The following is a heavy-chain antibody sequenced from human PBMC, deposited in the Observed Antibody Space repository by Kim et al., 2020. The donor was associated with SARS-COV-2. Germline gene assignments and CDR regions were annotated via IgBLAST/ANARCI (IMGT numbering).Heavy chain of an antibody. CDR3: ARDHGPCSSTTCYTEGGDY. J-gene: IGHJ4*02. CDR2: MSYDGSHK. D-gene: IGHD2-2*02. V-gene: IGHV3-30-3*01. CDR1: GFTFTSYA. Sequence: GGSLRLSCAASGFTFTSYAIHWVRQAPGKGLEWVSVMSYDGSHKYYADSVKGRFTISRDNSKNTLYLQMNSLRAEDTAVYYCARDHGPCSSTTCYTEGGDYWGQGTLVTVSS.